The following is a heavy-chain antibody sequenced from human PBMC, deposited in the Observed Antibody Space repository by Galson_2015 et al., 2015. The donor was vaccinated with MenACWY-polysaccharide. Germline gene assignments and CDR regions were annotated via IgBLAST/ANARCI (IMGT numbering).Heavy chain of an antibody. CDR1: GFTVSSNY. V-gene: IGHV3-66*01. CDR3: ARGSRAEGRSWELPIFDY. CDR2: IYSGGST. D-gene: IGHD1-26*01. J-gene: IGHJ2*01. Sequence: SLRLSCAASGFTVSSNYMSWVRQAPGKGLEWVSVIYSGGSTYYADSVKGRFTISRDNSKNTLYLQMNSLRAEDTAVYYCARGSRAEGRSWELPIFDYWGRGTLVTVSS.